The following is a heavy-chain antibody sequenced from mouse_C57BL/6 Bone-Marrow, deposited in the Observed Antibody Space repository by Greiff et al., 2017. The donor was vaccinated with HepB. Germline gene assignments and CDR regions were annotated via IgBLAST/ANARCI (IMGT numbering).Heavy chain of an antibody. V-gene: IGHV5-4*01. D-gene: IGHD2-3*01. CDR2: ISDGGSYT. J-gene: IGHJ4*01. Sequence: EVHLVESGGGLVKPGGSLKLSCAASGFTFSSYAMSWVRQTPGKRLEWVATISDGGSYTYYPDNVKGRFTISRDNAKNNLYLQMSHLKSEDTAMYYCARERWDGYPYAMDYWGQGTSVTVSS. CDR3: ARERWDGYPYAMDY. CDR1: GFTFSSYA.